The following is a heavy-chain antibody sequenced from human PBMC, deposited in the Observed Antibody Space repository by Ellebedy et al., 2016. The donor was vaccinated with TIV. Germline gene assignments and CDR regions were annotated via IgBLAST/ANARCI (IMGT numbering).Heavy chain of an antibody. Sequence: GESLKISCAASGFTFSIYGMQWVRQAPGKGLEWVAVIWYDGTKKFYAESVKGRFTISRDNSKNTLYLQMNSLRAEDTAVYYCARWPSGDAPLDYWGQGTLVTVSS. CDR1: GFTFSIYG. CDR3: ARWPSGDAPLDY. V-gene: IGHV3-33*01. CDR2: IWYDGTKK. D-gene: IGHD4-17*01. J-gene: IGHJ4*02.